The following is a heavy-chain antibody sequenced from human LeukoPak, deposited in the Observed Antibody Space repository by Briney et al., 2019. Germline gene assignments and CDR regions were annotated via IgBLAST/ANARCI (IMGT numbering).Heavy chain of an antibody. Sequence: SETLSLTCAVYGGSFSGYYWGWIRQPPGKTLEWIGSIYSSGSTYYNPSLKSRVIIIIDTPKNHFSLTLSSVTAADTAVYYCARHPWYYYDSSGYPIRAFDYWGQGTLVTVSS. CDR2: IYSSGST. V-gene: IGHV4-34*01. J-gene: IGHJ4*02. D-gene: IGHD3-22*01. CDR3: ARHPWYYYDSSGYPIRAFDY. CDR1: GGSFSGYY.